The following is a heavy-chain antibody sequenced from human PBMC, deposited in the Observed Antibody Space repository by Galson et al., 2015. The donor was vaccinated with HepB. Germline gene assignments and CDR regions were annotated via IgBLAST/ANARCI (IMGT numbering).Heavy chain of an antibody. J-gene: IGHJ4*02. CDR1: GFTFSSYA. D-gene: IGHD3-3*01. CDR2: ISYDGSNK. CDR3: ARRGGTIFGVVTNPFDY. Sequence: SLRLSCAASGFTFSSYAMHWVRQAPGKGLEWVAVISYDGSNKYYADFVKGRFTISRDNSKNTLYLQMNSLRAEDTAVYYCARRGGTIFGVVTNPFDYWGQGTLVTVSS. V-gene: IGHV3-30-3*01.